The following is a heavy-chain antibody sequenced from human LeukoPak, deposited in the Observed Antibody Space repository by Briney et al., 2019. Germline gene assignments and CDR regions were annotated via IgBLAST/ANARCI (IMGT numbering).Heavy chain of an antibody. D-gene: IGHD7-27*01. CDR3: ARVWGSR. J-gene: IGHJ4*02. CDR2: IYSGGST. V-gene: IGHV3-66*01. CDR1: GFMFSTNQ. Sequence: GGSLRLSCAASGFMFSTNQMNWVRQAPGKGLEWVSVIYSGGSTYYADSVKGRFTISRDNSKNTLYLQMNSLRAEDTAVYYCARVWGSRWGQGTLVTVSS.